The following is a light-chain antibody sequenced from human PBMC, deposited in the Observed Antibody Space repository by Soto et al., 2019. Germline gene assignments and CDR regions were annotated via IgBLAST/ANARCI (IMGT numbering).Light chain of an antibody. CDR2: GAS. V-gene: IGKV3-20*01. Sequence: EIVLTQSPGTLSLSPGERATFSCRASQSVSSTFLAWYQQKPGQAPRLLIYGASSRATGIPDRFSGSGSGTDFTLTISRLEPEDFAVYYCQQYGSSGTFGQGTKVDIK. CDR3: QQYGSSGT. CDR1: QSVSSTF. J-gene: IGKJ1*01.